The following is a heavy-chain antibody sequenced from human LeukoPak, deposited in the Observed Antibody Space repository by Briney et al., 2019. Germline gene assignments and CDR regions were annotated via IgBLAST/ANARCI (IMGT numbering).Heavy chain of an antibody. J-gene: IGHJ4*02. V-gene: IGHV1-58*02. CDR3: AADRWVGATTFYY. D-gene: IGHD1-26*01. CDR1: GFTFTSSA. CDR2: IVVGSGNT. Sequence: ASVKVSCKASGFTFTSSAMQRVRQARGQRLEWIGWIVVGSGNTNYAQKFQERVTITRDMSTSTAYIELSSLRSEDTAVYYCAADRWVGATTFYYWGQGTLVTVSS.